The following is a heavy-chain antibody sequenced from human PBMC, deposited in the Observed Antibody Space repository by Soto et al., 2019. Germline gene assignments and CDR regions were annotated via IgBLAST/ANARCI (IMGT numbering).Heavy chain of an antibody. CDR1: GGSISSGDYY. CDR3: ARVRFSYYYGSGSYYNPSYYFDY. CDR2: IYYSGST. D-gene: IGHD3-10*01. Sequence: QVQLQESGPGLVKPSQTLSLTCTVSGGSISSGDYYWSWIRQPPGKGLEWIGYIYYSGSTYYNPSLKSRVTISVDTSKNQFSLKLSSVTAADTAVYYCARVRFSYYYGSGSYYNPSYYFDYWGQGTLVTVSS. J-gene: IGHJ4*02. V-gene: IGHV4-30-4*01.